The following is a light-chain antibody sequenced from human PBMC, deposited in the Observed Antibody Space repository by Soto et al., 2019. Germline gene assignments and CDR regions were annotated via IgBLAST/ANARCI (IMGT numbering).Light chain of an antibody. CDR1: ETVKNR. V-gene: IGKV3-15*01. Sequence: EKVMTRSPATLSVSPGERATLSCRASETVKNRLAWYQQKPGQAPRLLIYDAFTRATGIPARFSGSASGTEFTLTISSLQSEDFAVYYCQQYDDWPLTLGGGTKVEIK. CDR2: DAF. CDR3: QQYDDWPLT. J-gene: IGKJ4*01.